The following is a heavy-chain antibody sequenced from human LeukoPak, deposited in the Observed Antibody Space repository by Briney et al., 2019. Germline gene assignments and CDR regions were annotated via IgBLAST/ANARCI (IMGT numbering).Heavy chain of an antibody. CDR3: GRDFGPRRDYYYYGMDV. D-gene: IGHD3-16*01. J-gene: IGHJ6*04. Sequence: SETLSLTCTVSGGSISSGGYYWSWIRQHPGKGLEWIGYIYYSGSTYYNPSLKSRVTISVDTSKNQFSLKLSSVTAADTAVYYWGRDFGPRRDYYYYGMDVGGKGPRVTVSS. CDR2: IYYSGST. CDR1: GGSISSGGYY. V-gene: IGHV4-31*03.